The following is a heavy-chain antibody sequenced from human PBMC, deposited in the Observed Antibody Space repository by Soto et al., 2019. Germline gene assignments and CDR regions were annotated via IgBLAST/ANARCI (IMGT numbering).Heavy chain of an antibody. J-gene: IGHJ3*02. V-gene: IGHV1-18*01. CDR3: ARGPDAFDI. CDR1: GYTFTSYG. Sequence: QVQLVQSGAEVKQPGASVKVSCKASGYTFTSYGISWVRQSPGHGLEWMGGISAYDGNTNYAQKLTGRVTMTTDTSTSTAYMELGSLRADDTGVYYCARGPDAFDIWGQGTMVTVSS. CDR2: ISAYDGNT.